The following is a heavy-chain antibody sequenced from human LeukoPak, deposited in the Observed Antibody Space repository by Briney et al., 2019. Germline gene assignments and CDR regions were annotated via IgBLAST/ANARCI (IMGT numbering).Heavy chain of an antibody. V-gene: IGHV3-23*01. Sequence: PGGSLRLSCAASGFTFSNAWMSWVRQAPGKGLEWVSTATGSGGTTHYADSVKGRFTISRDNSKNTLYLQMNSLRAEDTAVYYCARGANWYYDFWSGYPLSSWGQGTLVTVSS. CDR1: GFTFSNAW. CDR3: ARGANWYYDFWSGYPLSS. J-gene: IGHJ4*02. CDR2: ATGSGGTT. D-gene: IGHD3-3*01.